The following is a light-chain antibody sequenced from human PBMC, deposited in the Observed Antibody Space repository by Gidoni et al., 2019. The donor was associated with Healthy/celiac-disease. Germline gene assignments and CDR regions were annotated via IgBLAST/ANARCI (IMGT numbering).Light chain of an antibody. Sequence: QSVLTQPPSASWAPGQRVTISCTGSSSNIGAGYDGHWYQQLPGTAPKLLIYGNSNRPSGVPDRFSGSKSGTSASLAITGLQAEDEADYYCQSYDSSLSGSWVFGGGTKLTVL. CDR2: GNS. V-gene: IGLV1-40*01. J-gene: IGLJ3*02. CDR3: QSYDSSLSGSWV. CDR1: SSNIGAGYD.